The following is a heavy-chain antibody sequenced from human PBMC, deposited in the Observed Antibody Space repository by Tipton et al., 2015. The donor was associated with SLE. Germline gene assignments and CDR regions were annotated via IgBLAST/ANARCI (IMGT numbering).Heavy chain of an antibody. CDR1: GFTVNTYW. CDR2: IKQDGTEK. D-gene: IGHD1-26*01. J-gene: IGHJ3*02. CDR3: ARATGWREAFDI. V-gene: IGHV3-7*01. Sequence: QLVQSGGGLVQLGGSLRLSCAASGFTVNTYWMSWVRQAPGKGLEWVANIKQDGTEKYYVDSVKGRFTISRENAKKSLYLQMNSLRAEDTAVYYCARATGWREAFDIWGQGTMVTVSS.